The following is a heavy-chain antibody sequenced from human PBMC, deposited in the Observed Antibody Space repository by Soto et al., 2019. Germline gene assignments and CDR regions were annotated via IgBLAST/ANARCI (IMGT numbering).Heavy chain of an antibody. Sequence: PGGSLRLSCAASGFKFSNYAMSWVRQAPGKGLEWVSLISATGGGTYYADSVKGRFTISRDDSHNTLYLQVHSLTAEDTAVYYCAKDRREGGNSAFYLDFWGPGANVTVYS. V-gene: IGHV3-23*01. J-gene: IGHJ4*02. CDR2: ISATGGGT. CDR1: GFKFSNYA. D-gene: IGHD3-16*01. CDR3: AKDRREGGNSAFYLDF.